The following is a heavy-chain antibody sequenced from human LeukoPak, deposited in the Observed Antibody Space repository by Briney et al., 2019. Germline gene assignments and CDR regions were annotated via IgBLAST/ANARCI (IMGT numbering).Heavy chain of an antibody. J-gene: IGHJ4*02. V-gene: IGHV1-2*02. Sequence: GASVKVSCKASGYDFTDCYVHWVRQAPGQGPEWMGWVNPSGGATKYAQKFQDRVTLTRDTSISTAYLELSGLRSDDTAVYYCVTYTSAIQYFLYWGLGTLVTVSS. CDR3: VTYTSAIQYFLY. D-gene: IGHD6-19*01. CDR2: VNPSGGAT. CDR1: GYDFTDCY.